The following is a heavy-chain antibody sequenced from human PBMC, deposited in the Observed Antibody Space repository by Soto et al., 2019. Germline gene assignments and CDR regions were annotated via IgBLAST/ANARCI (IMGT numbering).Heavy chain of an antibody. J-gene: IGHJ4*02. V-gene: IGHV1-69*13. CDR1: SVTFSRQD. Sequence: ASVQVSSRASSVTFSRQDMRWVRRAPVPCCEWMGGITPNFGTPTCGEKFQDRVTITEDEPTSTACMQLSRLISEDTAGYYCATNEGRDGYSFDYWGQGTLVTVSS. D-gene: IGHD5-12*01. CDR3: ATNEGRDGYSFDY. CDR2: ITPNFGTP.